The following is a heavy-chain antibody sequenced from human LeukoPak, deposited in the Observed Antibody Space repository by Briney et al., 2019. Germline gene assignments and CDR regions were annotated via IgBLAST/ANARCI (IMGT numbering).Heavy chain of an antibody. CDR3: AKDWRRIVVVGPITRHGNYMDV. CDR2: IYADGTT. Sequence: GGSLRLSCAASGFIVNTNYMTWVRQAPGRGLEWVSFIYADGTTYYADSVKGRFTISRDNSKNTLYLQMNSLRPEDTAVYYCAKDWRRIVVVGPITRHGNYMDVWGKGTTVTISS. J-gene: IGHJ6*03. V-gene: IGHV3-53*05. CDR1: GFIVNTNY. D-gene: IGHD2-15*01.